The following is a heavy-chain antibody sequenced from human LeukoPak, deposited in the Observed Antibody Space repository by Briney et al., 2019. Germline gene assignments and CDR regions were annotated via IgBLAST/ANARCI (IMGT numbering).Heavy chain of an antibody. CDR1: GYTFTSYG. CDR2: ISAYNGNT. CDR3: ARVVTIFGVVIAHYYYYYMDV. D-gene: IGHD3-3*01. V-gene: IGHV1-18*01. Sequence: ASVKVSCKASGYTFTSYGISWVRQAPGQGLEWMGWISAYNGNTNYAQKLQGRVTMTTDTSTSTAYMELRSLRSDDTAVYYCARVVTIFGVVIAHYYYYYMDVWGKGTTVTVSS. J-gene: IGHJ6*03.